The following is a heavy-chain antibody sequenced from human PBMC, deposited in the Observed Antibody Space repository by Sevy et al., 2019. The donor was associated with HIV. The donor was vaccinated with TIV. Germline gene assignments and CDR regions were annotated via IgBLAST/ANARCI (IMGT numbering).Heavy chain of an antibody. Sequence: GGSLRLSCAASGFTFSSYAVTWVRQAPEKGLEWVSLIGGSGETTYYADSVRGRFTISSDNSKNTVYLQMNSLRAEDMAIYYCARVGGWEVGSLYNWFDPWGQRTLVTVSS. V-gene: IGHV3-23*01. CDR1: GFTFSSYA. CDR3: ARVGGWEVGSLYNWFDP. D-gene: IGHD1-26*01. CDR2: IGGSGETT. J-gene: IGHJ5*02.